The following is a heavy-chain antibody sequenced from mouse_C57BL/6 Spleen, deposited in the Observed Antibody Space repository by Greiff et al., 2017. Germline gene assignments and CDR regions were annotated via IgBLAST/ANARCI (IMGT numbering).Heavy chain of an antibody. CDR3: ARQEGYDGAWFAY. D-gene: IGHD2-2*01. Sequence: DVKLVESGGGLVQPGGSLKLSCAASGFTFSDYYMYWVRQTPEKRLEWVAYISNGGGSTYYPDTVKGRFTISRDNAKNTLYLQMSRLKSEDTAMYYCARQEGYDGAWFAYWGQGTLVTVSA. V-gene: IGHV5-12*01. CDR2: ISNGGGST. J-gene: IGHJ3*01. CDR1: GFTFSDYY.